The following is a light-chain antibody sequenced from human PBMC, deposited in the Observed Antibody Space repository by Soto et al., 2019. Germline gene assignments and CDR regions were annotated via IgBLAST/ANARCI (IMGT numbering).Light chain of an antibody. CDR3: LQHDSYPRT. Sequence: DVQMTQSPSSLSASVGDRVTITCRASQGINNDLSWYQQKAGGAPKRLIYAASALQRGVPSRFSGGGSGTEFTLTINSLQPEDFATYYCLQHDSYPRTFGQGTKVEVK. J-gene: IGKJ1*01. V-gene: IGKV1-17*01. CDR2: AAS. CDR1: QGINND.